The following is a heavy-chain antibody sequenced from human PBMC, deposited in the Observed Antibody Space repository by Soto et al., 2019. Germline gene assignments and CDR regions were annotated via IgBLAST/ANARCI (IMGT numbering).Heavy chain of an antibody. CDR2: INHSGST. Sequence: QVQLQQWGAGLLKPSETLSLTCAVYGGSFSGYYWSWIRQPPGKGLEWIGEINHSGSTNYNPSLKSRVTISVDTSKNQFSLKLSSVTAADTAVYYCVQRGDDDYGDYYYMDVWGKGTTVTVSS. CDR3: VQRGDDDYGDYYYMDV. CDR1: GGSFSGYY. D-gene: IGHD4-17*01. V-gene: IGHV4-34*01. J-gene: IGHJ6*03.